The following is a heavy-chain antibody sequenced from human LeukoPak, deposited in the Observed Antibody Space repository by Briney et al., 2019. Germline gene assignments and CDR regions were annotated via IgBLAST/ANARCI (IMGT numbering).Heavy chain of an antibody. CDR1: GFTFSSYS. Sequence: GGSLRLSCAASGFTFSSYSMNWVRQAPGKGLEWVSSISSSSSSYIYYADSVKGRFTISRDNAKNSLYLQMNSLRAEDTALYYCAREGGRAYYDFWSGYSDNWFDPWGQGTLVTVSS. CDR3: AREGGRAYYDFWSGYSDNWFDP. D-gene: IGHD3-3*01. J-gene: IGHJ5*02. V-gene: IGHV3-21*04. CDR2: ISSSSSSYI.